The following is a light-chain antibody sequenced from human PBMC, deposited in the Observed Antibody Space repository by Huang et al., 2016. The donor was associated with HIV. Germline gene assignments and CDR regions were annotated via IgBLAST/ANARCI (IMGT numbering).Light chain of an antibody. Sequence: DIIMTQSPDSLAVSLGERATLNCRSSQSVYSSSTSKDYMAWFQQKPGQPPRLLLFWASTREAGVPDRFSGSGSGTHFTLTIANLEAEDAAIYYCQQYYSSPQTFGQWTRVEVK. J-gene: IGKJ1*01. V-gene: IGKV4-1*01. CDR2: WAS. CDR3: QQYYSSPQT. CDR1: QSVYSSSTSKDY.